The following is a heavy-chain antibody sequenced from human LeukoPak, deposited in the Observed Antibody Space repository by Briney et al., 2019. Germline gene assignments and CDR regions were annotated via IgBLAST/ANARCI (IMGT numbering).Heavy chain of an antibody. CDR2: ISYDGSNK. J-gene: IGHJ6*02. CDR3: ARDRYQLLSDYYYYYGMDV. Sequence: GGSLRLSCAASGVTFSSYAMHWVRQAPGKGLEWVAVISYDGSNKYYADSVKGRFTISRDNSKNTLYLQMNSLRAEDTAVYYCARDRYQLLSDYYYYYGMDVWGQGTTVTVSS. D-gene: IGHD2-2*01. CDR1: GVTFSSYA. V-gene: IGHV3-30-3*01.